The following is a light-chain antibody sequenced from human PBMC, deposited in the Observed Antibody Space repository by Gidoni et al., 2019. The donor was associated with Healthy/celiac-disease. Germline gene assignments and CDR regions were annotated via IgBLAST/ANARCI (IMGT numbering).Light chain of an antibody. V-gene: IGKV3-15*01. Sequence: EIVMTQSPATLSVSPGERATLSCRASQSVSSNLAWYQQKPGQAPMLLIYGASTRATGIPARFSGSGSGTEFTLTISSLPSEDFAVYYCQQYNNWPPLFTVGPGTKVDIK. CDR3: QQYNNWPPLFT. CDR2: GAS. CDR1: QSVSSN. J-gene: IGKJ3*01.